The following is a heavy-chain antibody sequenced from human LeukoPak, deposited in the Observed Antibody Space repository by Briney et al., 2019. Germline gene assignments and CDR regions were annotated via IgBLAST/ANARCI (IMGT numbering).Heavy chain of an antibody. CDR1: GGSISSSSYY. Sequence: KTSETLSLTCSVSGGSISSSSYYWGWIRQPPGKGLEWIGSIYYSGSTYYNPSLKSRVTISGDTSKNRFSLKLNSVTAADTAVYYCASHYGSGSFYSPFDYWGQGTLVTVSS. CDR3: ASHYGSGSFYSPFDY. J-gene: IGHJ4*02. CDR2: IYYSGST. V-gene: IGHV4-39*07. D-gene: IGHD3-10*01.